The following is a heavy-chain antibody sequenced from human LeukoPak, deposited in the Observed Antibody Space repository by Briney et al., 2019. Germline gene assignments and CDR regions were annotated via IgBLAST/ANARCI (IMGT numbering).Heavy chain of an antibody. CDR1: GGSISSYY. D-gene: IGHD1-26*01. V-gene: IGHV4-4*09. Sequence: SETLSLTCTVSGGSISSYYWSWIRQPPGKGLEWVGYIYTSGSTNYNPSLNSPVTISVDTSKHQFSLKLTSVTAADTAVYYCARMGRYGGSYWEGYYFDCWGQGTLVTVSS. J-gene: IGHJ4*02. CDR3: ARMGRYGGSYWEGYYFDC. CDR2: IYTSGST.